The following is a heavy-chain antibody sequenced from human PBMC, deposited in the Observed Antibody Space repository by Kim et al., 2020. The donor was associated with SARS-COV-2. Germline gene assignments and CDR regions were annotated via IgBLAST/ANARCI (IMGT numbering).Heavy chain of an antibody. CDR3: AREGGRIF. D-gene: IGHD2-15*01. Sequence: SETLSLTCTVSGGSISSGSYYWSWIRQPAGKGLEWIGRIYTSGSTNYNPSLKSRVTISVDTSKNQFSLKLSSVTAADTGVYYCAREGGRIFWGQGTLVTVSS. V-gene: IGHV4-61*02. CDR1: GGSISSGSYY. CDR2: IYTSGST. J-gene: IGHJ4*02.